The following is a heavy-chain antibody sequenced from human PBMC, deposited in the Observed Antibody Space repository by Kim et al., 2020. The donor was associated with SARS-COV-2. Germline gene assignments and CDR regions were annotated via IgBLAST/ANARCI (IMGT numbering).Heavy chain of an antibody. CDR2: IYYSGST. J-gene: IGHJ5*02. V-gene: IGHV4-31*03. D-gene: IGHD3-10*01. Sequence: SETLSLTCTVSGGSISSGGYYWSWIRQHPGKGLEWIGYIYYSGSTYYNPSLKSRVTISVDTSKNQFSLKLSSVTAADTAVYYCAREGTMVRGVIETPTNWFDPWGQGTLVTVSS. CDR1: GGSISSGGYY. CDR3: AREGTMVRGVIETPTNWFDP.